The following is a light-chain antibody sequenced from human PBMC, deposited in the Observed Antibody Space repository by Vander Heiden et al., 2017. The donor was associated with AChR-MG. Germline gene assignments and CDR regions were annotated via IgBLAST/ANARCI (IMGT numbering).Light chain of an antibody. CDR2: DAS. Sequence: DIQMTQSPSSLSASVGDRVTITCQASQDISNYLNWYQQKPGKAPKLLIYDASNLETGVPSRFSGSGSGTDFTFTISSLQPEDIATYYCQQDYNLPYTFGQGTTVEI. CDR3: QQDYNLPYT. V-gene: IGKV1-33*01. CDR1: QDISNY. J-gene: IGKJ2*01.